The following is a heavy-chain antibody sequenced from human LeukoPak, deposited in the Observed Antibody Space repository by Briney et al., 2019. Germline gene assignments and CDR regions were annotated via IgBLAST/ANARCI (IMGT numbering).Heavy chain of an antibody. Sequence: GGSLRLSCAASGFSFRRYDMHWVGQGPGKGLEWVAATSYDGTSELYADFVKGRFSISRDNSRNTLSLQMGTLRPEDTAIYYCARANGLAGSYLDNSLAPWSKGTRVIVSS. CDR3: ARANGLAGSYLDNSLAP. J-gene: IGHJ5*02. D-gene: IGHD1-26*01. CDR2: TSYDGTSE. V-gene: IGHV3-30*04. CDR1: GFSFRRYD.